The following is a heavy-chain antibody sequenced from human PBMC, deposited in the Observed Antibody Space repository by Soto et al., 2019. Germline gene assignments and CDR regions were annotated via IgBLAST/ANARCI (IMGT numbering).Heavy chain of an antibody. CDR2: IGKTGSDI. D-gene: IGHD3-10*01. CDR1: GFTLSGYY. CDR3: AREIGNRLPYGPVDY. Sequence: PGGSLRLSCAASGFTLSGYYMTWMRQAPGKGLEWVSFIGKTGSDIHYADSVEGRFTISRDNAKNSLYLQMNSLRAEDTAVYYCAREIGNRLPYGPVDYWGQGTLVTVPQ. J-gene: IGHJ4*02. V-gene: IGHV3-11*01.